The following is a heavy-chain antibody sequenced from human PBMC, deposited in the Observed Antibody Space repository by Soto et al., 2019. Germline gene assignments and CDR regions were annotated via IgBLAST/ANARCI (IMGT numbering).Heavy chain of an antibody. CDR2: IYSSGST. CDR1: GDSMTGYY. CDR3: ARRRACSGGTCYQSLDY. Sequence: SETLSLTCTVSGDSMTGYYWSWIRQPPGRGLEWIGYIYSSGSTSYNPSLKSRVIISVDTSKNQFSLKLSSVTAADTAVYYCARRRACSGGTCYQSLDYWGQGTMVTVSS. D-gene: IGHD2-15*01. V-gene: IGHV4-59*01. J-gene: IGHJ4*02.